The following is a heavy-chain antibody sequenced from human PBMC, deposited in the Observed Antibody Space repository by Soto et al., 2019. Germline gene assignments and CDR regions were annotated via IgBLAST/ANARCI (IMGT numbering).Heavy chain of an antibody. D-gene: IGHD6-13*01. J-gene: IGHJ4*02. V-gene: IGHV4-39*01. Sequence: QLQLQESGPGLVKPSETLSLTCTVSGGSISSSSYYWGWIRQPPGKGLEWIGSIYYSGSTYYNPSPKRRXTXSXXTSKNQFSLKLSAVTAADTAVYYCARRGSSSWYGYWGQGTLVTVSS. CDR2: IYYSGST. CDR3: ARRGSSSWYGY. CDR1: GGSISSSSYY.